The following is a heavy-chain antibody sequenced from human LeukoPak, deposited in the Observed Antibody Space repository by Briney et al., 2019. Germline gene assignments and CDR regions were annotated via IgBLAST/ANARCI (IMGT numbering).Heavy chain of an antibody. J-gene: IGHJ4*02. CDR3: TKYTVAGPHYYFDQ. Sequence: GGSLRLSCAASGFTFSSYAMGWVRQAPGKGLEWVSALTNSGGSTYYADSVKGRFTISRDNSKNTLSLQMNNLRAEDTAMYYCTKYTVAGPHYYFDQWAREPCSPSPQ. CDR2: LTNSGGST. V-gene: IGHV3-23*01. CDR1: GFTFSSYA. D-gene: IGHD2-15*01.